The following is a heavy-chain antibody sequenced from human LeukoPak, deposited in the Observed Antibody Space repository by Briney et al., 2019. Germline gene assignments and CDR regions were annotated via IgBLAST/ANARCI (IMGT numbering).Heavy chain of an antibody. CDR1: GYTFTSYD. Sequence: GASVKVSCKASGYTFTSYDINWVRQATGQGLEWMGWMNPNSGNTGYAQKFQGRVTITRNTSISTAYMELSSLRSEDTAVYYCARARIDCSSTSCDDAFDIWGQETMVTVSS. CDR3: ARARIDCSSTSCDDAFDI. CDR2: MNPNSGNT. D-gene: IGHD2-2*01. V-gene: IGHV1-8*03. J-gene: IGHJ3*02.